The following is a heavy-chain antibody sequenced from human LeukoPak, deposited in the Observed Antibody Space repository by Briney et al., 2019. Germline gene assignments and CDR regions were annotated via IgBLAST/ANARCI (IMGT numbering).Heavy chain of an antibody. V-gene: IGHV3-23*01. Sequence: QPGGSLRLSCAASGFTFSSYTMSWVRQAPGEGLEWVSGISGSGGSTYYADSVKGRFTISRDNAKNSLYLQMNSLIAEDTAVYYCAREWDALGATSDYLGQGTLVTVSS. D-gene: IGHD1-26*01. CDR1: GFTFSSYT. J-gene: IGHJ4*02. CDR3: AREWDALGATSDY. CDR2: ISGSGGST.